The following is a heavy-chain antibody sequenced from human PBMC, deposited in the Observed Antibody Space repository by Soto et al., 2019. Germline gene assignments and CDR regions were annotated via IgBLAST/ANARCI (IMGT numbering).Heavy chain of an antibody. J-gene: IGHJ5*02. Sequence: QVHLQESGPGLVKPWGTLSLTCAVSGVSVTAGNLWSWVRQSPGKGLEWIGEVFPDGSTNYNPSLKSRVTISLDKSQNHFSLILPSVTAADTALYYWARVLSGNKEWFDPWGQGTLVTVSS. CDR2: VFPDGST. CDR1: GVSVTAGNL. CDR3: ARVLSGNKEWFDP. V-gene: IGHV4-4*02. D-gene: IGHD3-10*01.